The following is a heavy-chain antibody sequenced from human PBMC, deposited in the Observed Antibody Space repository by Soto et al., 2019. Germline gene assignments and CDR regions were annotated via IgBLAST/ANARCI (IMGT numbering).Heavy chain of an antibody. Sequence: EVQLVQSGAEVKKPGESLRISCKGSGYSFTSYWISWVRQMPGKGLEWMGRIDPSDSYTNYSPSFQGHVTISADKSISTAYLQWSSLKASDTAMYYCARLAVGGYCSGGSCYDPHSMIDYWGQGTLVTVSS. CDR1: GYSFTSYW. V-gene: IGHV5-10-1*03. J-gene: IGHJ4*02. CDR2: IDPSDSYT. CDR3: ARLAVGGYCSGGSCYDPHSMIDY. D-gene: IGHD2-15*01.